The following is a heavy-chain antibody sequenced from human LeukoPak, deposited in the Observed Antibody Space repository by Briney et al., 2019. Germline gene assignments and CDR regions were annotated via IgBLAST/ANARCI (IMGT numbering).Heavy chain of an antibody. CDR3: ARENGDYVIDY. V-gene: IGHV3-7*03. Sequence: GGSLRLSCAASEFTFSSYSMNWVRQAPGKGLEWVANIKQDGSEKYYVDSVKGRFTISRDNAKNSLYLQMNSLRAEDTAVYYCARENGDYVIDYWGQGTLVTVSS. CDR1: EFTFSSYS. D-gene: IGHD4-17*01. CDR2: IKQDGSEK. J-gene: IGHJ4*02.